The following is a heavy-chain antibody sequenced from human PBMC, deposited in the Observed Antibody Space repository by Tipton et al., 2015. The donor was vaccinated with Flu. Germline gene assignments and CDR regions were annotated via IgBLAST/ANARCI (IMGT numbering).Heavy chain of an antibody. D-gene: IGHD3-16*01. CDR2: INPNSGGT. V-gene: IGHV1-2*02. CDR1: GYTFTGYY. J-gene: IGHJ3*02. Sequence: QSGAEVKKPGASVKVSCKASGYTFTGYYMHWVRQAPGQGLEWMGWINPNSGGTNYAQKLQGRVTMTTDTSTSTAYMELRSLRSDDTAVYYCARVSYDYVWGSYFGAFDIWGQGTMVTVSS. CDR3: ARVSYDYVWGSYFGAFDI.